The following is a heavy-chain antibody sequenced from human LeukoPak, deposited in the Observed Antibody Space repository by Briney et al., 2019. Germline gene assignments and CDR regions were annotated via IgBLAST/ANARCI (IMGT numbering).Heavy chain of an antibody. CDR2: INTDETVT. V-gene: IGHV3-74*01. CDR1: RFTFSKYW. J-gene: IGHJ4*02. Sequence: GGSLRLSCAASRFTFSKYWMLWVRQAPGKGLESVSRINTDETVTTYADSVKGRSTVSRDNANNTMFLQMNSVRDEDTAVYYCATKQWLAPPPDSWGQGTPVTVSS. D-gene: IGHD6-19*01. CDR3: ATKQWLAPPPDS.